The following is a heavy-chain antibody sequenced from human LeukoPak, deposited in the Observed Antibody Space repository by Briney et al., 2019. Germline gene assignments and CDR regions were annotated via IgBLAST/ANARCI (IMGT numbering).Heavy chain of an antibody. CDR1: GLTYSTYN. CDR3: ARGAIQRWVQLGGD. D-gene: IGHD5-24*01. Sequence: GGSLRHSCAASGLTYSTYNMNWVRQAPAKGLQWVSCISKSGRTRYYADSVKCRFTISRDYAQNSLYLPMNSLRDQDTTVYCCARGAIQRWVQLGGDWSQGWLVSVSS. CDR2: ISKSGRTR. V-gene: IGHV3-48*02. J-gene: IGHJ4*02.